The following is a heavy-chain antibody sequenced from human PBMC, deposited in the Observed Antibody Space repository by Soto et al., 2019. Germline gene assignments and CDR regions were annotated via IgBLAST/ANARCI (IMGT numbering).Heavy chain of an antibody. CDR3: AKGGRGSNYYYYMDV. V-gene: IGHV3-23*01. CDR2: ISGSGGST. J-gene: IGHJ6*03. Sequence: GGSLRLSCAASGFTFSSYAMSWVRQAPGKGLEWVSAISGSGGSTYYADSVKGRFTISRDNSKNTLYLQMNSLRAEDTAVYYCAKGGRGSNYYYYMDVWGKGTTVTVSS. D-gene: IGHD1-26*01. CDR1: GFTFSSYA.